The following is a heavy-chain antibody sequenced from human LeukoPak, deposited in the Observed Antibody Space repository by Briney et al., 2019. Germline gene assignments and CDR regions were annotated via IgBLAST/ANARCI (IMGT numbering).Heavy chain of an antibody. Sequence: GTLRLSCAASGFTVGNNYMNWVRQPPGKGLEWVSLIFSHGETSYADSVKGRFTISRDNSKNKLYLQMNGLTVADTAVYYCARDPHAVSINTYAWGQGTLVTVSS. CDR2: IFSHGET. J-gene: IGHJ4*02. CDR1: GFTVGNNY. CDR3: ARDPHAVSINTYA. V-gene: IGHV3-66*01. D-gene: IGHD2-8*01.